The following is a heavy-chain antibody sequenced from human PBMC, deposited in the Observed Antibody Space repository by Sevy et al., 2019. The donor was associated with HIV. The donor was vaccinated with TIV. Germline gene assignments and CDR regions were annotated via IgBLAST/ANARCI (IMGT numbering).Heavy chain of an antibody. V-gene: IGHV3-21*01. CDR3: ARVVGYVSGNYYKYYYDLDF. CDR1: GFSFNSYD. J-gene: IGHJ6*02. Sequence: GGSLRLSCAASGFSFNSYDMNWVRQAPGKGLEWVSSISSVSTIIYYGDSVRGRFSISRDNAKKSLYLQMNSLRVEDTAVYYCARVVGYVSGNYYKYYYDLDFWGQGTAVTVSS. D-gene: IGHD3-10*01. CDR2: ISSVSTII.